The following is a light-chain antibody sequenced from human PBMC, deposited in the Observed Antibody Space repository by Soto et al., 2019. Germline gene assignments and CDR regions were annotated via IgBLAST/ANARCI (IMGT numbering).Light chain of an antibody. V-gene: IGLV1-40*01. CDR3: QSYDSSLSAVV. CDR1: SSNIGAGYD. Sequence: QSVLTQPPSVSGAPGQRVTISCTGSSSNIGAGYDVHWYQQLPGTAPKLLIYGNNHRPSGVPDRFSGSKSGTSASLAITGLQADDETHYYCQSYDSSLSAVVFGGGTQLTVL. CDR2: GNN. J-gene: IGLJ2*01.